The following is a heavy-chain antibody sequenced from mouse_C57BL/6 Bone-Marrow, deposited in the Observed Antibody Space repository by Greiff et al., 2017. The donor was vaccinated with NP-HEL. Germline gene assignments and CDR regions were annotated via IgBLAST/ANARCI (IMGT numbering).Heavy chain of an antibody. D-gene: IGHD2-14*01. CDR2: IYPGSGST. CDR1: GYTFTSYW. V-gene: IGHV1-55*01. Sequence: VQLQQPGAELVQPGASVKMSCKASGYTFTSYWITWVKQRPGQGLAWIGDIYPGSGSTNYNEKFKSKAKLTVDTSSSTAYMQLSSLTSEDSAVYYCAKYDGYAMDYWGQGTSVTVSS. J-gene: IGHJ4*01. CDR3: AKYDGYAMDY.